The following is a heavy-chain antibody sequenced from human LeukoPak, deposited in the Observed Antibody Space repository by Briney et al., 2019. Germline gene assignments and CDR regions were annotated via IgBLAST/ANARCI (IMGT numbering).Heavy chain of an antibody. CDR2: INTMDGST. CDR1: GYTFTNFY. J-gene: IGHJ6*03. V-gene: IGHV1-46*04. Sequence: ASVKVSCNASGYTFTNFYMHWVRHAPGQAREGMGMINTMDGSTSYAQRLRGRVTMTRDTCTSTFYMELSTLRYEDTAIYYCARGSYYYMDVWGKGTTVTISS. CDR3: ARGSYYYMDV.